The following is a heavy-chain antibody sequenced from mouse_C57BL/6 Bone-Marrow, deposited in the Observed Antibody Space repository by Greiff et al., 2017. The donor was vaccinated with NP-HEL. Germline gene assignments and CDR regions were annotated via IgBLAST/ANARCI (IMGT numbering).Heavy chain of an antibody. CDR3: AYYGSSYWYFDV. Sequence: VQLQQPGAELVKPGASVKMSCKASGYTFTSYWITWVKQRPGQGLEWIGDIDPGSGSTNYNEKFKSKATLTVDTSSSTAYMQLSSLTSEDSAVYYCAYYGSSYWYFDVWGTGTTVTVSS. D-gene: IGHD1-1*01. J-gene: IGHJ1*03. CDR1: GYTFTSYW. CDR2: IDPGSGST. V-gene: IGHV1-55*01.